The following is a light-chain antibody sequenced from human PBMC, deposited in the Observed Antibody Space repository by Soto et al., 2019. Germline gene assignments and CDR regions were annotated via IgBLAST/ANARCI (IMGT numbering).Light chain of an antibody. CDR2: DAS. J-gene: IGKJ5*01. CDR3: QQLSNWPVT. CDR1: QSVSSY. Sequence: EIVLTQSPSTLSLSPGDRATLSCRASQSVSSYLAWYQQKPGKAPRLLIYDASNRATGIPARFSGSGSGTDFTLTISSLEPEDFAVYYCQQLSNWPVTFGQGTRVEIK. V-gene: IGKV3-11*01.